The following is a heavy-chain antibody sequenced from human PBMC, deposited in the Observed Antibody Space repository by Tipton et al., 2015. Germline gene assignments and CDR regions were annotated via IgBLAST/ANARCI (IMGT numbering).Heavy chain of an antibody. Sequence: TLSLTCTVSGGSIDSYYWSWIRQPPGKRLEWTGYIDFRGSTEYNPSVKSRVSISVDRSKNQFSLRLNSVTAADTAVYFCARDAWAGDSRGFYYIYWGQGTLVRVSS. CDR1: GGSIDSYY. V-gene: IGHV4-59*01. CDR2: IDFRGST. J-gene: IGHJ4*02. CDR3: ARDAWAGDSRGFYYIY. D-gene: IGHD3-22*01.